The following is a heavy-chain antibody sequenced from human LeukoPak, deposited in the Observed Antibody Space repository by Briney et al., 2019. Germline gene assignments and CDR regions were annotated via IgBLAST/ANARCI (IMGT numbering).Heavy chain of an antibody. Sequence: SETLSLTCTVSGGSISSFYWTWIRQPPGKGLEWIGYIYYSGSTNYNPSLKSRVTISVDTSKNQFSLKLSSVTAADTAVYYCARQRSSGSIINPWGQGTLVTVSS. V-gene: IGHV4-59*08. J-gene: IGHJ5*02. CDR3: ARQRSSGSIINP. CDR2: IYYSGST. D-gene: IGHD6-19*01. CDR1: GGSISSFY.